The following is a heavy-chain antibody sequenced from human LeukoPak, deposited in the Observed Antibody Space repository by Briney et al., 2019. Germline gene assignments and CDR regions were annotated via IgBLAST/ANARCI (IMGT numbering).Heavy chain of an antibody. Sequence: GGSLRLSCAASGFTFNDAWMSWVRQTPGKGLEWVGRIQSKTDGGAPDYAAPVKGGFTFSRDDSRNTLYLQMNSLKTEDTALYYCTTDRGALTSWGQGTLVTVSS. V-gene: IGHV3-15*01. D-gene: IGHD3-10*01. CDR3: TTDRGALTS. CDR2: IQSKTDGGAP. J-gene: IGHJ5*02. CDR1: GFTFNDAW.